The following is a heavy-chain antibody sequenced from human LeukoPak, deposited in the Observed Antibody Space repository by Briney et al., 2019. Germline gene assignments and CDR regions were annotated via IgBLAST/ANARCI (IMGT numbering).Heavy chain of an antibody. CDR2: ISGSRGST. CDR1: GFTFSSYA. CDR3: ARDLSYGSGEF. D-gene: IGHD3-10*01. J-gene: IGHJ4*02. V-gene: IGHV3-23*01. Sequence: HPGGSLRLSCAASGFTFSSYAMSWVRQAPGKGLEWVSAISGSRGSTYYADSVKGRFTISRDNSKNTLYLQTNSLRAEDTAVYYCARDLSYGSGEFWGQGTLVTVSS.